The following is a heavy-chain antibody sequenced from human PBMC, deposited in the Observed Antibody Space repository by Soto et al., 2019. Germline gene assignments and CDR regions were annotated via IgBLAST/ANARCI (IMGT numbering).Heavy chain of an antibody. CDR3: AAGEASSRNLAPYYLDF. D-gene: IGHD6-13*01. Sequence: SETLSPTCNVSGGSIYTYHWNWIRQSPGKGLEWIGYISDGGSTNYNPSLRSRVTISEDTSKNQFSLKLLSVTTADTAVYFCAAGEASSRNLAPYYLDFWGQGTLVTVS. J-gene: IGHJ4*02. V-gene: IGHV4-59*01. CDR1: GGSIYTYH. CDR2: ISDGGST.